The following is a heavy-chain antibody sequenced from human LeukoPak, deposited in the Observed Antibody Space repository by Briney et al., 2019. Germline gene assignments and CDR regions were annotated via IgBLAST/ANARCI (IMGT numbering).Heavy chain of an antibody. D-gene: IGHD3-10*01. CDR1: GGSISSYY. Sequence: PSETLSLTCTVSGGSISSYYWSWIRQPAGKGLEWIGRIYTSGSTNYNPSLKSRVTMSVDTSKNQFSLKLSSVTAADTAVYYCARIKAPLIMGQPYYYYYGMDVWGQGTTVTVSS. J-gene: IGHJ6*02. CDR2: IYTSGST. V-gene: IGHV4-4*07. CDR3: ARIKAPLIMGQPYYYYYGMDV.